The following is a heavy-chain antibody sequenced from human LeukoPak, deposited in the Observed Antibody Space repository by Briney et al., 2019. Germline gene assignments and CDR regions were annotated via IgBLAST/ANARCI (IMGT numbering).Heavy chain of an antibody. CDR3: ARADVCGGDCSSFDY. V-gene: IGHV4-31*03. D-gene: IGHD2-21*02. Sequence: SQTLSLTCTVSGGSISSGGYYWSWIRQHPGKGLEWIGYIYYSGSTYYNLSLKSRVTISVDTSKNQFSLKLSSVTAADTAVYYCARADVCGGDCSSFDYWGQGTLVTVSS. CDR1: GGSISSGGYY. CDR2: IYYSGST. J-gene: IGHJ4*02.